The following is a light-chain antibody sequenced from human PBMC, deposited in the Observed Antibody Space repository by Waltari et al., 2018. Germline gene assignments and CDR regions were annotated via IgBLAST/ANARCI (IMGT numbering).Light chain of an antibody. CDR3: QKKDSLPHP. CDR1: HDINNY. V-gene: IGKV1-33*01. Sequence: DLQMTQSPSSLSASLGTSVTITCQASHDINNYFNWYQQKAGKAPKVLIYDTSNVETGVPSRFSGSGAGTDVNFTISSLQPEDIATYYGQKKDSLPHPFGGGTKVEI. CDR2: DTS. J-gene: IGKJ4*01.